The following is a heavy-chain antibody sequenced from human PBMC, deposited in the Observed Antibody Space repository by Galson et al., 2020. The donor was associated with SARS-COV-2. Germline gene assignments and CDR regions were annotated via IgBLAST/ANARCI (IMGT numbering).Heavy chain of an antibody. CDR1: GGSFSGHF. CDR3: ARGQSPYSSGGGMDV. D-gene: IGHD6-19*01. J-gene: IGHJ6*02. Sequence: SETLSLTCDVYGGSFSGHFWSWIRQPLGKGLEWNGEINHSGSTNYNPSVKSRVAMSLDTSKYQFSLKLTSVTVADTAVYYCARGQSPYSSGGGMDVWGQGTTVTVSS. V-gene: IGHV4-34*01. CDR2: INHSGST.